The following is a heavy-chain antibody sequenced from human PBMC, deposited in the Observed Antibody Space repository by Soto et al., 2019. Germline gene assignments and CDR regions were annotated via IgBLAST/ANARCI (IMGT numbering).Heavy chain of an antibody. D-gene: IGHD2-2*01. Sequence: GGSLGLSCAASGFTFSSYAMSWVRQAPGKGLEWVSAISGSGGSTYYADSVKGRFTISRDNSKNTLYLQMNSLRAEDTAVYYCAKVFRRIVVHDWFDPWGQGTLVTVSS. J-gene: IGHJ5*02. CDR1: GFTFSSYA. V-gene: IGHV3-23*01. CDR3: AKVFRRIVVHDWFDP. CDR2: ISGSGGST.